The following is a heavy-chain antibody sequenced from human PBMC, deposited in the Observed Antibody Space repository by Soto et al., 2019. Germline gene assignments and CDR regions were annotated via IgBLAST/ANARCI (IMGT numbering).Heavy chain of an antibody. J-gene: IGHJ4*02. Sequence: QVQLEQSGPEVKRPGTSVKVSCKASGGAFGRYSVSWVRQAPGQGLEWIGGVIPVLNTSNYSLKFQGRVAIFADLSTSTVFMELRSLRSEDTALYYCARGDEMTAVTIFEYWGQGTLVTASS. CDR2: VIPVLNTS. D-gene: IGHD4-17*01. CDR3: ARGDEMTAVTIFEY. CDR1: GGAFGRYS. V-gene: IGHV1-69*01.